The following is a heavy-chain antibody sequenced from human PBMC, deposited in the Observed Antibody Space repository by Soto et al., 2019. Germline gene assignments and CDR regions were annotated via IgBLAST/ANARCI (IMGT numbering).Heavy chain of an antibody. D-gene: IGHD2-21*02. CDR3: ARHSPGVVTYYFDY. J-gene: IGHJ4*02. V-gene: IGHV4-39*01. Sequence: SETLSLTCTVSGGSVTNSSYYWGWIRQSPGKGLEWIGSIYYSGSTYYNPSLKRRVTISVDTSKNQFSLKLSSVTAADTAVYYCARHSPGVVTYYFDYWGQGTLVTVSS. CDR2: IYYSGST. CDR1: GGSVTNSSYY.